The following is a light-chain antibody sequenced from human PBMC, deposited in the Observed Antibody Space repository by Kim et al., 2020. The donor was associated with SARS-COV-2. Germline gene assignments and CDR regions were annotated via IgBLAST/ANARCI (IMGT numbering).Light chain of an antibody. CDR1: QSLLHSNGYTY. J-gene: IGKJ1*01. Sequence: VTPGEPASISCRSSQSLLHSNGYTYLDWYLQKPGQSPQLLIYLGSNRASGVPDRFSASVTLKISRVEAEDVGVYYCMQAVQTPWTFGQGTKVDIK. V-gene: IGKV2-28*01. CDR3: MQAVQTPWT. CDR2: LGS.